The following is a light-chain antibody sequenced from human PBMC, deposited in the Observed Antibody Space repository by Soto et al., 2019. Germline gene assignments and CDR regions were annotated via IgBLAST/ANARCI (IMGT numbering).Light chain of an antibody. CDR2: DDN. V-gene: IGLV1-51*01. Sequence: QAVVTQPPSASGTPGQRVTLSCSGSSSNIGSNCLCCYQQLPGTAPKLLIYDDNKRPSGIPDRFSGSKSGTSATLGITGFQTGDEADYYCGSWDSSLSAYVFGTGTKVTVL. CDR1: SSNIGSNC. CDR3: GSWDSSLSAYV. J-gene: IGLJ1*01.